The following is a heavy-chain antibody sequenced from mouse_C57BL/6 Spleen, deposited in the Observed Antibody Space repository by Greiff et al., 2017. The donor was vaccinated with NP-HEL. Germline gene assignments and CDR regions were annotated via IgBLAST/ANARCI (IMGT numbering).Heavy chain of an antibody. D-gene: IGHD2-4*01. CDR3: AREGASDYAYAMDY. Sequence: QVQLQQPGAELVKPGASVKLSCKASGYTFTSYWMHWVKQRPGQGLEWIGMIHPNSGSTNYNEKFKSKATLTVDKSSSTAYMQLSSLTSGDSAVYYCAREGASDYAYAMDYWGQGTSVTVSS. J-gene: IGHJ4*01. V-gene: IGHV1-64*01. CDR2: IHPNSGST. CDR1: GYTFTSYW.